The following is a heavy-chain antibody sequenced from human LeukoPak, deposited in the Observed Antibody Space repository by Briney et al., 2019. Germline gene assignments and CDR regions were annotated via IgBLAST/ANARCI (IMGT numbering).Heavy chain of an antibody. J-gene: IGHJ4*02. V-gene: IGHV4-4*02. D-gene: IGHD2-15*01. CDR3: ARAFLVGYSPEEYFFDY. CDR1: GGSISSSNW. Sequence: SETLSLTCAVSGGSISSSNWWGWVRQPPGRGLECIGEIHHSGTTNYNPSLKSRVTISVDKSKNQFSLKLSSVTAADMAVYYCARAFLVGYSPEEYFFDYWGQGTLVTVSS. CDR2: IHHSGTT.